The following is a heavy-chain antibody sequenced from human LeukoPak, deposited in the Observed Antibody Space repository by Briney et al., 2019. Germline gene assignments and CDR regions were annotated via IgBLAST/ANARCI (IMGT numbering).Heavy chain of an antibody. V-gene: IGHV4-34*01. CDR3: ARATTSFYTNWFDP. D-gene: IGHD2/OR15-2a*01. J-gene: IGHJ5*02. Sequence: SETLSLTCAVYGGSFSGYYWSWIRQPPGKGLEWIGEINHSGSTNYNPSLKSRVTISVDTSKNQFSLKLNSATAADTAVYYCARATTSFYTNWFDPWGQGTLVTVSS. CDR1: GGSFSGYY. CDR2: INHSGST.